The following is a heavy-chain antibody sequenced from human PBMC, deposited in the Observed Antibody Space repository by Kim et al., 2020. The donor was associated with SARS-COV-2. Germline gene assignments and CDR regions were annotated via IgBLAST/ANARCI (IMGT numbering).Heavy chain of an antibody. Sequence: STHYANTVKGRITTARDNSKNTLYLQMSSLGAEDTAVYYCVKVEGSGSEPWGQGTLVTVSS. J-gene: IGHJ5*02. CDR3: VKVEGSGSEP. D-gene: IGHD3-10*01. V-gene: IGHV3-64D*09. CDR2: ST.